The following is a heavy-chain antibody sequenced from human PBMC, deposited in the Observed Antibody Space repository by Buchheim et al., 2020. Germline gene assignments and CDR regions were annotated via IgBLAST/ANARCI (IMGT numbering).Heavy chain of an antibody. CDR1: GFPLSNYG. CDR3: AKGQHPYFNFDF. V-gene: IGHV3-23*01. CDR2: LSGSGANT. D-gene: IGHD6-13*01. Sequence: EVQLLESGGGLVQPGGSLRLSCAASGFPLSNYGMSWVRQAPGKGLEWVSALSGSGANTYYADPVKGRFTISRDNSENPLYLQLTSLRAEDTAVYYCAKGQHPYFNFDFWGRGT. J-gene: IGHJ4*02.